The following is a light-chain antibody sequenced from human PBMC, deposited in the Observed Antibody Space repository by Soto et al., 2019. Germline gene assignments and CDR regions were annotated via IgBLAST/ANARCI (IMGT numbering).Light chain of an antibody. Sequence: VLTQSPGPLSLSPGEKAALSCRASQSVSSNLAWYQQKPGLAPRLLIYDASSRATGIPDRFSGSGSGTDFTLTISRLEPEDFAVYYCQQYGSSRWTFGQGTKVDIK. CDR3: QQYGSSRWT. CDR1: QSVSSN. J-gene: IGKJ1*01. CDR2: DAS. V-gene: IGKV3D-20*01.